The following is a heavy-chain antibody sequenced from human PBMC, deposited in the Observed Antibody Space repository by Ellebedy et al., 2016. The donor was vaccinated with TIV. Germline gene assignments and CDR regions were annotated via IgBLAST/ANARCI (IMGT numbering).Heavy chain of an antibody. CDR1: GFSFSNYG. Sequence: GESLKISCVASGFSFSNYGMHWVRQAPGKGLEWVAVIWYDGSNKYYADSVKGRFTISRDNSQNTLSLQMNSLRAEDTAVYYCARGGPGSSSPHDYWGQGTLVTVSS. CDR2: IWYDGSNK. CDR3: ARGGPGSSSPHDY. D-gene: IGHD2-2*01. J-gene: IGHJ4*02. V-gene: IGHV3-33*01.